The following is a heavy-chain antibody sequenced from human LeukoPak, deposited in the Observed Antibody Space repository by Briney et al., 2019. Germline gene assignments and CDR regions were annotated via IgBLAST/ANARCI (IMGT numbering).Heavy chain of an antibody. CDR1: GFTLSTYS. D-gene: IGHD3-10*01. J-gene: IGHJ4*02. V-gene: IGHV3-21*01. CDR2: ISSSSSYI. Sequence: GGSLRLSCAASGFTLSTYSMNWVRQAPGKGLEWVSSISSSSSYIYYADSVKGRFTISRDNAKNSLYLQMNSLRAEDTAVYYCARDLPYYGSGSYYIYWGQGTLVTVSS. CDR3: ARDLPYYGSGSYYIY.